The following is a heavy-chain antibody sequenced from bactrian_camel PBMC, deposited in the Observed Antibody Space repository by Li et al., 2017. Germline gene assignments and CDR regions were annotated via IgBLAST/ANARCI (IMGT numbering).Heavy chain of an antibody. J-gene: IGHJ4*01. V-gene: IGHV3S66*01. CDR1: GYPYIENC. CDR3: AADPLAKRACNLVLGDYKY. D-gene: IGHD1*01. Sequence: DVQLVESGGGSAQAGGSLTLSCVGSGYPYIENCMGWVRQAPGKQREAVASIFTGNGASDYVDSVKGRFTIALDSKNKVSLRMNSLKPEDSGTYYCAADPLAKRACNLVLGDYKYLGQGTQVTVS. CDR2: IFTGNGAS.